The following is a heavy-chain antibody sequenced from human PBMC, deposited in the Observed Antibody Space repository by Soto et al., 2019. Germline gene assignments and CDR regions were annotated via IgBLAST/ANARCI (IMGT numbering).Heavy chain of an antibody. D-gene: IGHD3-10*01. Sequence: QVQLVESGGGVVQPGGSLRLSCAASGFTFSNNGMHWVGQAPGKGLEWVAVILNDGSNRYHADSVKDRFTISRDNSKNMLYLQMNSLRAEDTAVYYCARDDEYSGNGMDVWGQGTTVTVS. CDR3: ARDDEYSGNGMDV. CDR1: GFTFSNNG. J-gene: IGHJ6*02. V-gene: IGHV3-33*01. CDR2: ILNDGSNR.